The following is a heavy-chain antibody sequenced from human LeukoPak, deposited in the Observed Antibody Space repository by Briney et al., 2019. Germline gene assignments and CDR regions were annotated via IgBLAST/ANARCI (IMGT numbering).Heavy chain of an antibody. CDR1: GGSISPYY. CDR2: IYYSGST. J-gene: IGHJ4*02. Sequence: SETLSLTCTVSGGSISPYYWSWLRQPPGKGLEWIGYIYYSGSTNYNPSLKSRVTISVDTSKNQFSLKLSSVTAADTAVNYCARLKPRGYSGYDLDCWGQGTLVTVSS. CDR3: ARLKPRGYSGYDLDC. V-gene: IGHV4-59*08. D-gene: IGHD5-12*01.